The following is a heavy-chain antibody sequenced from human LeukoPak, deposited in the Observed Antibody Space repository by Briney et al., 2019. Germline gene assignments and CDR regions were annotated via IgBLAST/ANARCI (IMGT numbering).Heavy chain of an antibody. D-gene: IGHD1-26*01. CDR2: IDTNTGNP. CDR1: GYSFNSVG. Sequence: ASVKVSCEASGYSFNSVGMNWVRQAPGQGLEWMGWIDTNTGNPTYAQGFRGRFVFSFDTSVSTAYLQIYSLEPEDTAVYFCARGRSSPGIDYWGLGTQVTVSS. V-gene: IGHV7-4-1*01. CDR3: ARGRSSPGIDY. J-gene: IGHJ4*02.